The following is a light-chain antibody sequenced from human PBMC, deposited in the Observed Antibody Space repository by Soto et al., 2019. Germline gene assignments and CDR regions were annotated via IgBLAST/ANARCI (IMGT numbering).Light chain of an antibody. CDR1: QSVSSSH. J-gene: IGKJ1*01. CDR2: GAS. V-gene: IGKV3-20*01. Sequence: EIVLTQSPGTLSLSPGERATLSCRASQSVSSSHLAWYQQKPGQAPRLLIYGASSRATGIPDRFSGSGSGTDFTLTISRLEPEDFAVYYWQQYGSSPQTFGQGTKVEIK. CDR3: QQYGSSPQT.